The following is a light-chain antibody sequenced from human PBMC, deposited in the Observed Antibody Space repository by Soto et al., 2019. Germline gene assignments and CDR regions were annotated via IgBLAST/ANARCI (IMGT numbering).Light chain of an antibody. CDR2: GAS. CDR1: QSVSSSY. V-gene: IGKV3-20*01. J-gene: IGKJ1*01. CDR3: QQYGSSPTWT. Sequence: EIVLTQSPGTLPLSPGERATLSCRASQSVSSSYLAWYQQKPGQAPRLLIYGASSRATGIPDRFSGSGSGTDFTLTISRLEPEDFAVYYCQQYGSSPTWTFGQGTKV.